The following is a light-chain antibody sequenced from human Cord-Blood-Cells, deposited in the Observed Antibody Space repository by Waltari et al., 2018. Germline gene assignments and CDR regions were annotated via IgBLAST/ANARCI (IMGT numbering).Light chain of an antibody. CDR3: QTWGTGIRV. Sequence: QLVLTQSPCASASPGASVTLTCTLTSAHSSYAFTWHQQQPEMWPRYMMKLNSDGSHSKGDGLPDRFSGSSSGAERYLTMSSRQSEDEADYCSQTWGTGIRVFGGGTKLTVL. CDR1: SAHSSYA. CDR2: LNSDGSH. V-gene: IGLV4-69*01. J-gene: IGLJ3*02.